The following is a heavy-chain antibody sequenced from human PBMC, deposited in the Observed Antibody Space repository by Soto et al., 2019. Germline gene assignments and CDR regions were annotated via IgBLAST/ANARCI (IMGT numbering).Heavy chain of an antibody. CDR2: INPNSGGT. J-gene: IGHJ4*02. Sequence: ASVKVSCKASGYTFTGYYMHWVRQAPGQGLEWMGWINPNSGGTNCAQKFQGRVTMTRDTSISTAYMELSRLRSDDTAVYYCARSRGYSYGYVHYWGQGTLVTVSS. V-gene: IGHV1-2*02. D-gene: IGHD5-18*01. CDR3: ARSRGYSYGYVHY. CDR1: GYTFTGYY.